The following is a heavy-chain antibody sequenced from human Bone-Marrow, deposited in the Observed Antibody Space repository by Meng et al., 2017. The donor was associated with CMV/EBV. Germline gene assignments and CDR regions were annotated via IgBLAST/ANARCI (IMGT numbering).Heavy chain of an antibody. J-gene: IGHJ5*02. V-gene: IGHV4-59*01. D-gene: IGHD3-3*01. CDR2: IYYSGST. Sequence: SETLSLTCTVSGGSISSYYWSWIRQPPGKGLEWIGYIYYSGSTNYNPSLKSRVTISVDTSKNQFSPKLSSVTAADTAVYYCAGGRWGSGYYNFWFDPWGQGTLVTVSS. CDR1: GGSISSYY. CDR3: AGGRWGSGYYNFWFDP.